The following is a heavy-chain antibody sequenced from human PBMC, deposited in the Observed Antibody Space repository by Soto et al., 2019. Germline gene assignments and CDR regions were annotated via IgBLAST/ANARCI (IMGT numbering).Heavy chain of an antibody. CDR1: GFTFSSYG. Sequence: GGSLRLSCAASGFTFSSYGMHWVRQAPGKGLEWVSGISWNSGSIGYADSVKGRFTISRDNAKNSLYLQMNSLRAEDTAVYYCARDQLYYNDISGRPLNAFDVWGQGTMVTVSS. J-gene: IGHJ3*01. CDR2: ISWNSGSI. CDR3: ARDQLYYNDISGRPLNAFDV. V-gene: IGHV3-48*04. D-gene: IGHD3-22*01.